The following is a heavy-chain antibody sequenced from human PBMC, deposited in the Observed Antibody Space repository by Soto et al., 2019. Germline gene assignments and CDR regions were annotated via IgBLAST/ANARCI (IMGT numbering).Heavy chain of an antibody. Sequence: TSETLSLTCTVSGGSIRTYYWSWIRQPPGKGLEWIGYIYYSGSTNYNPSLKSRVTISVDTSKNQFSLKLSSVNAADTAVYYCTRGGDAYKNGHWGQGTLVTVSS. CDR1: GGSIRTYY. J-gene: IGHJ4*02. CDR2: IYYSGST. CDR3: TRGGDAYKNGH. V-gene: IGHV4-59*01. D-gene: IGHD2-21*01.